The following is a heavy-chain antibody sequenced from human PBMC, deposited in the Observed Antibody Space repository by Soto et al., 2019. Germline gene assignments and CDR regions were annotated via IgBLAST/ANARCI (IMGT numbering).Heavy chain of an antibody. D-gene: IGHD1-26*01. CDR1: GFTFSSYA. CDR3: ARDEGESYFNWFDP. CDR2: ISYDGSNK. V-gene: IGHV3-30-3*01. J-gene: IGHJ5*02. Sequence: HPGGSLRLSCAASGFTFSSYAMHWVRQAPGKGLEWVAVISYDGSNKYYADSVKGRFTISRDNSKNTLYLQMNSLRAEDTAVYYCARDEGESYFNWFDPWGQGTLVTVSS.